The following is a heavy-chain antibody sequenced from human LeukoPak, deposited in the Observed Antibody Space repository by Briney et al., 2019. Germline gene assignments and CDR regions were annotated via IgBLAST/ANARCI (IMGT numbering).Heavy chain of an antibody. CDR1: GFTFSSYW. CDR3: ASYRSSGWGLNDC. V-gene: IGHV3-74*01. J-gene: IGHJ4*02. D-gene: IGHD6-19*01. Sequence: QPGGSLRLSCAASGFTFSSYWMHWVRQAPGKGLVWVSRINGVGSSTSYADSAKGRFTISRDNAKNTLYLQMNSLRAEDTAVYYCASYRSSGWGLNDCWGQGTLVTVSS. CDR2: INGVGSST.